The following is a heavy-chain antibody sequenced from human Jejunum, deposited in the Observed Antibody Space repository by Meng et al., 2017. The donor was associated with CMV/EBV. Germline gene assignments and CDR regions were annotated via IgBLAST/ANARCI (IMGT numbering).Heavy chain of an antibody. J-gene: IGHJ5*02. CDR3: TRVAGHRNNWFDP. Sequence: AVSGGSFSGYFWSWIRQPPGKGLEWIGEINQSGTTNYSPALKSRVTMSVNTANNQFSLKLSSVAAADTAIYYCTRVAGHRNNWFDPWGQGTLVTVSS. CDR1: GGSFSGYF. CDR2: INQSGTT. V-gene: IGHV4-34*01.